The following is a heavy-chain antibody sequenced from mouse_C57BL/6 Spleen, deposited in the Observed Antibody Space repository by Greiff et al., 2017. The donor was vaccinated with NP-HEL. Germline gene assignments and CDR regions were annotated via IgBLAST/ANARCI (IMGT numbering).Heavy chain of an antibody. D-gene: IGHD1-1*01. Sequence: VQLQQSGAELVRPGSSVKMSCKTSGYTFTSYGINWVKQRPGQGLEWIGYIYIGNGYTEYNEKFKGKATLTSDTSSSTAYMQLSSLTSEDYTIYFCAREDYYGSSTYWYFDVWGTGTTVTVSS. V-gene: IGHV1-58*01. CDR1: GYTFTSYG. CDR2: IYIGNGYT. J-gene: IGHJ1*03. CDR3: AREDYYGSSTYWYFDV.